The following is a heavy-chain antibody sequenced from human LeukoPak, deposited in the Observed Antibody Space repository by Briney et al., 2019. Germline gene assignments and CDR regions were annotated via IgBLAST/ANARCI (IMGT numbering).Heavy chain of an antibody. CDR2: INHSGST. Sequence: SETLSLTCAVYVGSFSGYYWCWIRQPPGKGLEWIGEINHSGSTNYNPSLKSRVTISVDTSKNQFSLKLSSVTAADTAVYYCARRFYYDSSGYLGCDYWGQGTLVTVSS. CDR3: ARRFYYDSSGYLGCDY. D-gene: IGHD3-22*01. CDR1: VGSFSGYY. J-gene: IGHJ4*02. V-gene: IGHV4-34*01.